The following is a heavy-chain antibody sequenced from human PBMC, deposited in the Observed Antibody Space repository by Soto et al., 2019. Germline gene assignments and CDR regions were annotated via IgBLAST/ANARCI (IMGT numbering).Heavy chain of an antibody. CDR1: GSPISDNY. J-gene: IGHJ4*02. V-gene: IGHV4-59*08. D-gene: IGHD3-22*01. CDR2: IYYTGTT. Sequence: PSETLSLTCTVSGSPISDNYWSWFRQAPGQGLEWVGYIYYTGTTTYHPSLKGRVTISLDTSKSQFSLILRSVTAADTAVYYCARLGDYYQAFDYWGQGALVTVSS. CDR3: ARLGDYYQAFDY.